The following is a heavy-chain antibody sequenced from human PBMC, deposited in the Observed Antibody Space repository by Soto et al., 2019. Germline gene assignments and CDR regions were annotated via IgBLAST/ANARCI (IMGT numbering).Heavy chain of an antibody. D-gene: IGHD3-22*01. Sequence: GGSLRLSCAASGFTFNIYAMTWVRQAPGKGLEWVSGISNNGRSTYYADFVKGRFTISRDNSNKTLYLQMDSLRAEDTAVYYCAKDLARDTTLRRDYYSYGMDVWGQGTTVTVSS. CDR1: GFTFNIYA. CDR2: ISNNGRST. V-gene: IGHV3-23*01. J-gene: IGHJ6*01. CDR3: AKDLARDTTLRRDYYSYGMDV.